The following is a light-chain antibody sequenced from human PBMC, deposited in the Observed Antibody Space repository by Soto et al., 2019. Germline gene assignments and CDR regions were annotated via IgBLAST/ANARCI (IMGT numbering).Light chain of an antibody. CDR2: AAS. J-gene: IGKJ5*01. Sequence: DLQMTQSPSSLSASVGDRVTITCRASQSISTYLNWYQHKPGTAPKLLIYAASNLRSGVPSRFSGSGSGTDFTLTISSLQPEDFATYYCQQSYSTPFTFGQGTRLDIK. CDR3: QQSYSTPFT. CDR1: QSISTY. V-gene: IGKV1-39*01.